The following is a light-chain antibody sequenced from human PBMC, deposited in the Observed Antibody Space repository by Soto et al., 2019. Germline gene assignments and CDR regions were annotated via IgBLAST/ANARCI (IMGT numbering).Light chain of an antibody. CDR3: QQYGRSPPFT. V-gene: IGKV3-20*01. CDR1: QTVSSRY. CDR2: VAS. Sequence: DIVLTQSPGTLSLSPGERATLSCRASQTVSSRYLAWYQQKPGQAPRLLMYVASNRSTDIPDSFSGSESGTDFTLTISRLEPEDFAVYFCQQYGRSPPFTFGQGTKGEIK. J-gene: IGKJ2*01.